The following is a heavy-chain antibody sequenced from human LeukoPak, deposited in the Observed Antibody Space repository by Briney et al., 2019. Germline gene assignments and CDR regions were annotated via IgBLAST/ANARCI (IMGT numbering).Heavy chain of an antibody. CDR2: IYYSGST. CDR1: GGSISSSSYY. D-gene: IGHD2-21*02. CDR3: ARHVVVTATPFDY. V-gene: IGHV4-39*01. Sequence: SETLSLTCTVSGGSISSSSYYWGWIRQPPGKGLEWIGSIYYSGSTYYSPSLKSRVTISVDTSKNQFSLKLSSVTAADTAVYYCARHVVVTATPFDYWGQGTLVTVSS. J-gene: IGHJ4*02.